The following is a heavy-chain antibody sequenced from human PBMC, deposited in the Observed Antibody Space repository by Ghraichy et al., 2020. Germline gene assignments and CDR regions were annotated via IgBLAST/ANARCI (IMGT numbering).Heavy chain of an antibody. V-gene: IGHV3-48*02. CDR2: ISSSSSTI. D-gene: IGHD2-2*01. CDR3: ARVYGGVVVPTARAFDAFDT. J-gene: IGHJ3*02. Sequence: GGSLRLSCAASGFTFSSYSMNWVRQAPGKGLEWVSYISSSSSTIYYADSVKGRFTISRDNAKNSLYLQMNSLRDEDTAVYYCARVYGGVVVPTARAFDAFDTWGQGTMFTVSS. CDR1: GFTFSSYS.